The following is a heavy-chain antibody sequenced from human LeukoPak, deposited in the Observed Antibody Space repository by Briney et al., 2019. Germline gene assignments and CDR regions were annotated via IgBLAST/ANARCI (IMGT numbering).Heavy chain of an antibody. CDR2: IYYSGST. Sequence: SETLSLTCTVSGGSISSYYWSWIRQPPGKGLEWIGYIYYSGSTNYNPSLKSRVTISVDTSKNQFSLKLSSVTAADTAVFYCARGSTMVRGVHDYWGQGTPVTVSS. CDR1: GGSISSYY. D-gene: IGHD3-10*01. V-gene: IGHV4-59*01. CDR3: ARGSTMVRGVHDY. J-gene: IGHJ4*02.